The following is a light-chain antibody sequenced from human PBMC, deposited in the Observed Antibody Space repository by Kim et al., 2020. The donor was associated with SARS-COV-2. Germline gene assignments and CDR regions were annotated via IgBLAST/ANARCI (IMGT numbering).Light chain of an antibody. Sequence: DIQMTQSPSSLSASVGDRVTITCRASQSISSYLNWYQQKPGKAPKLLIYAASNLQSGVPSRFSGSGSGTYFTLTISSLQPEDFATYYCQQSYSTLFTFGGGTKVDIK. V-gene: IGKV1-39*01. CDR3: QQSYSTLFT. J-gene: IGKJ4*01. CDR1: QSISSY. CDR2: AAS.